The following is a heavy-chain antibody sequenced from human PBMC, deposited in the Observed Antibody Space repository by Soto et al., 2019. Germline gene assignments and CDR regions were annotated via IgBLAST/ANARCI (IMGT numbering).Heavy chain of an antibody. D-gene: IGHD3-10*01. V-gene: IGHV3-66*01. Sequence: GGSLRLSCAASGFTVSSNYMSWVRQAPGKGLEWVSVIYSGGSTYYADSVKGRFTISRDNSKNTLYLQMNSLRAEDTAVYYCARAIWFGEVLYYYYGMDVWGQGTTVAVSS. J-gene: IGHJ6*02. CDR2: IYSGGST. CDR3: ARAIWFGEVLYYYYGMDV. CDR1: GFTVSSNY.